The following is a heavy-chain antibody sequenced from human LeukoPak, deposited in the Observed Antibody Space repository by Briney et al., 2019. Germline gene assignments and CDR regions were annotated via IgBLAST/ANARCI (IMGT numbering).Heavy chain of an antibody. D-gene: IGHD4-11*01. CDR2: INHSGST. Sequence: PSETLSLTCAVYGGSFSGYYWSWIRQPPGKGLEWIGEINHSGSTNYNPSLKSRVTISVDTSKNQFSLKLSSVTAADTAVYYCARITRAKVTTRVDTDPWGQGTLVTVSS. J-gene: IGHJ5*02. V-gene: IGHV4-34*01. CDR1: GGSFSGYY. CDR3: ARITRAKVTTRVDTDP.